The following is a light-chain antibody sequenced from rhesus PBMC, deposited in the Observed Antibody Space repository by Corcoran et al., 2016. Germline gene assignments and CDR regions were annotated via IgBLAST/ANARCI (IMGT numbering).Light chain of an antibody. Sequence: DIQMTQSPSSLSASVGDTVTITCRASQGISNYLNWFQQKPGKAPKLLIYAASSLESGVPTRFSGNGSWTEFTRTISSLQPEDFATYYCLQHNSYTYSLGQGSKVEIK. CDR1: QGISNY. CDR2: AAS. J-gene: IGKJ2*01. V-gene: IGKV1-28*02. CDR3: LQHNSYTYS.